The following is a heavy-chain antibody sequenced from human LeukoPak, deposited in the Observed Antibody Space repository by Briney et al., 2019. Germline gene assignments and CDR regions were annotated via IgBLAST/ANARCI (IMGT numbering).Heavy chain of an antibody. CDR3: ARSRRGPRGYYFDY. Sequence: PGGSLRLSCAASGFTFSSYWMSWVRQAPGKGLEWVANIKQDGSEKYYVDSVKGRFTISRDNAKNSLYLQMNSLRAEDTAVYYCARSRRGPRGYYFDYWGQGTLVTVSS. CDR2: IKQDGSEK. CDR1: GFTFSSYW. J-gene: IGHJ4*02. D-gene: IGHD3-10*01. V-gene: IGHV3-7*01.